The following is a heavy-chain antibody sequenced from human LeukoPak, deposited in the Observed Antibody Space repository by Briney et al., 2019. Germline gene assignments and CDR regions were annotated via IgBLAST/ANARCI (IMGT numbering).Heavy chain of an antibody. CDR1: GDSISSYY. CDR3: ARGGASNCGGACCVNCFDP. V-gene: IGHV4-59*01. D-gene: IGHD2-21*02. CDR2: IYYSGST. Sequence: SETLSLTCTVSGDSISSYYWSWVRQPPGKGLEWIGYIYYSGSTKYNPSLMSRVAISVDTSKNQYTLKLNSVTATDTAVYYYARGGASNCGGACCVNCFDPWGRGTLVTVSS. J-gene: IGHJ5*02.